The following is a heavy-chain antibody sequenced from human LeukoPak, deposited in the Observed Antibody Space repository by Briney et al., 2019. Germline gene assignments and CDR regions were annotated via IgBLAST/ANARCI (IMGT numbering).Heavy chain of an antibody. Sequence: SETLSLTCTVSGGSISSSSYYWGWIRQPPGKGLEWIGSIYYSGSTYYNPSLKSRVTISVDTSKNQFSLKLSSVTAADTAVYYCASEPFGSYVGRFDPWGQGTLVTVSS. CDR3: ASEPFGSYVGRFDP. CDR1: GGSISSSSYY. D-gene: IGHD1-26*01. J-gene: IGHJ5*02. V-gene: IGHV4-39*07. CDR2: IYYSGST.